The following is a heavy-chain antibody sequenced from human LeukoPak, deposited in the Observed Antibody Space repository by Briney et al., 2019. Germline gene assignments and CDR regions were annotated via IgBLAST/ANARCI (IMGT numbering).Heavy chain of an antibody. CDR2: IYYSGST. CDR3: ARDSLLHDYGDYESYYYGMDV. D-gene: IGHD4-17*01. V-gene: IGHV4-30-4*01. Sequence: PSETLSLTCTVSGGSISSGDYYWSWIRQPPGKGLEWIGYIYYSGSTYYNPSLKSRVTISVDTSKNQFSLKLSSVTAADTAVYYCARDSLLHDYGDYESYYYGMDVWGQGTTVTVSS. J-gene: IGHJ6*02. CDR1: GGSISSGDYY.